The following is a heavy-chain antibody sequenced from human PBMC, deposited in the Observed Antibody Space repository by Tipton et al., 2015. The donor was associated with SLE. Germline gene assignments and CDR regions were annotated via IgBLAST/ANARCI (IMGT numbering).Heavy chain of an antibody. D-gene: IGHD3-9*01. CDR2: IYYSGST. V-gene: IGHV4-31*02. Sequence: LRLSCTVSGGSISSGGYYWSWIRQHPGKGLEWIGYIYYSGSTYYNPSLKSRVTISVDTSKNQFSLKLSSVTAADTAVYYCARSLGILTGYYKGYCYFDLWGRGTLVTVSS. J-gene: IGHJ2*01. CDR3: ARSLGILTGYYKGYCYFDL. CDR1: GGSISSGGYY.